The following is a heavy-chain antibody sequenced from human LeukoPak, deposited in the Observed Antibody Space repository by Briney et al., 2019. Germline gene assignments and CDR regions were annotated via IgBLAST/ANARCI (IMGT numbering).Heavy chain of an antibody. V-gene: IGHV3-7*01. CDR3: ARALYNRGWYPDYFDS. D-gene: IGHD6-19*01. Sequence: PGGALRLSCAASGFTFSSYWMSWVRQAPGKGLEGVGNIKRDGSDKYYVGSVEGRFTISRDNDKNSLYLQMSSLRAEDTAIYYCARALYNRGWYPDYFDSWGQGALVTVSS. CDR1: GFTFSSYW. J-gene: IGHJ4*02. CDR2: IKRDGSDK.